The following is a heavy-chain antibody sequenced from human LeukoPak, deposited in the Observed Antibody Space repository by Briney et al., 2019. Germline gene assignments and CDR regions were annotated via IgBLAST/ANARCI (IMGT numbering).Heavy chain of an antibody. Sequence: SETLSLTCTVSGGSISSGGYYWNWIRQHPGKGLEWIGYIYYSGNTYCNPSLKSRVTISVDTSKNQFSLNLSSVTAADTAVYYCASPRMNAFDVWGQGTMVTVSS. CDR2: IYYSGNT. J-gene: IGHJ3*01. CDR3: ASPRMNAFDV. CDR1: GGSISSGGYY. D-gene: IGHD2-15*01. V-gene: IGHV4-31*03.